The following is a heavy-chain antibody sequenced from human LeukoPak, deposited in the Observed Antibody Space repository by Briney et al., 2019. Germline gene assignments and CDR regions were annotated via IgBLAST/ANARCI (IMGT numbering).Heavy chain of an antibody. CDR3: ATVSITMVRGVIISGWFDP. J-gene: IGHJ5*02. CDR1: GYTLTELS. V-gene: IGHV1-24*01. CDR2: FDPEDGET. D-gene: IGHD3-10*01. Sequence: GASVKVSCKVSGYTLTELSMHWVRQAPGKGLEWMGGFDPEDGETIYAQKFQGRVTMTEDTPTDTAYMELSSLRSEDTAVYYCATVSITMVRGVIISGWFDPWGQGTLVTVSS.